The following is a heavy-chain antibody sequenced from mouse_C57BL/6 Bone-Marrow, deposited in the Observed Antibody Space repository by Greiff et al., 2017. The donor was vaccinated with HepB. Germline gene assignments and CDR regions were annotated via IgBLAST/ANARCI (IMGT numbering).Heavy chain of an antibody. CDR3: ARRGCEPWYFDV. CDR1: GYTFTSYW. CDR2: IDPSDSYT. V-gene: IGHV1-50*01. J-gene: IGHJ1*03. D-gene: IGHD3-3*01. Sequence: QVQLQQPGAELVKPGASVKLSCKASGYTFTSYWMQWVKQRPGQGLEWIGEIDPSDSYTNYNQKFKGKATLTVDTSSSTAYMQLSSLTSEDSAVYYCARRGCEPWYFDVWGTGTTVTVSS.